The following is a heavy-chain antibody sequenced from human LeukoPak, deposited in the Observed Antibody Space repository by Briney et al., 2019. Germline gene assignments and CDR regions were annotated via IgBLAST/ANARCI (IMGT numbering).Heavy chain of an antibody. CDR2: INWNGGST. J-gene: IGHJ3*02. V-gene: IGHV3-20*04. CDR1: GFTFDDYG. CDR3: ARDWGDSSGWYFPFGRTAFDI. D-gene: IGHD6-19*01. Sequence: RPGGSLRLSCAASGFTFDDYGMSWVRQAPGKGLEGVSGINWNGGSTGYAGSVKGRFTISRDNAKNSLYLQMNSLRAEDTALYYCARDWGDSSGWYFPFGRTAFDIWGQGTMVTVSS.